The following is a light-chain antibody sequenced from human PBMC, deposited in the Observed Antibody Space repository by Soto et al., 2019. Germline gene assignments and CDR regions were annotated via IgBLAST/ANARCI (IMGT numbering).Light chain of an antibody. CDR2: DAS. CDR3: QHRDSWPLT. J-gene: IGKJ4*01. V-gene: IGKV3D-20*02. Sequence: EIVLTQSPGTLSLSPGERATLSCRASQSVSSSYLAWYQQKPGQAPRLLIYDASNRATGIPARFSGSGSGTDFTLTISSLEPEDFAVYYCQHRDSWPLTFGGGTKVDIK. CDR1: QSVSSSY.